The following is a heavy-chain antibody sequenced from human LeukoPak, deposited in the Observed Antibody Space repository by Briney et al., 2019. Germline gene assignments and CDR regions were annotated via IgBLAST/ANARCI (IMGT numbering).Heavy chain of an antibody. CDR1: GYSFTSYW. CDR3: ARPGMTSGYYPDACDI. D-gene: IGHD3-22*01. J-gene: IGHJ3*02. CDR2: IYPGDSDT. Sequence: KVSCKGSGYSFTSYWIGWVRQMPGKGLEWMGIIYPGDSDTRYSPSFQGQVTISADKSISTAYLQWSSLKASDTAMYYCARPGMTSGYYPDACDIWGQGTMVTVSS. V-gene: IGHV5-51*01.